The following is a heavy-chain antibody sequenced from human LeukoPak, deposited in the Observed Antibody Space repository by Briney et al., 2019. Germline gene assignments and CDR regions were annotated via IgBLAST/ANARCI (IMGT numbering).Heavy chain of an antibody. CDR2: TYYRSKWYN. Sequence: SQTLSLTCAISGDNVSSNNAAWNWLRQSPSRGLEWLGRTYYRSKWYNDYAVSVKSRITINPDTSKKQFSLQLNSVTPEDTAVYYCAREFWTTVTTRTHFYYYGLDVWGQGTAVTVSS. V-gene: IGHV6-1*01. CDR3: AREFWTTVTTRTHFYYYGLDV. J-gene: IGHJ6*02. D-gene: IGHD4-17*01. CDR1: GDNVSSNNAA.